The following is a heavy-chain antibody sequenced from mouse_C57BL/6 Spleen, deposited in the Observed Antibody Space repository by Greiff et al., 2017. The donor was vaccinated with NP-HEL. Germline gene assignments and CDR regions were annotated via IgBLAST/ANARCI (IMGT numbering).Heavy chain of an antibody. CDR2: IYPRSGNT. CDR3: VYDYDEGTEWYAMDY. CDR1: GYTFTSYG. V-gene: IGHV1-81*01. Sequence: QVHVKQSGAELARPGASVKLSCKASGYTFTSYGISWVKQRTGQGLEWIGEIYPRSGNTYYNEKFKGKATLTADKSSSTAYMELRSLTSEDSAVYFCVYDYDEGTEWYAMDYWGQGTSVTVSS. D-gene: IGHD2-4*01. J-gene: IGHJ4*01.